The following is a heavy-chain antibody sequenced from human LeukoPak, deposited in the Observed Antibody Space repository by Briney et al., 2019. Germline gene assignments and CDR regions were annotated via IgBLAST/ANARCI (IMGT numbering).Heavy chain of an antibody. D-gene: IGHD6-13*01. CDR2: INHSGST. J-gene: IGHJ4*02. V-gene: IGHV4-34*01. CDR3: ASSYSSSWYYFDY. Sequence: SETLSLTCAVYGGSFSGYYWSWIRQPPGKGLEWIGEINHSGSTNYNPSLKSRVTISVDRSKNQFSLKLSSVTAADTAVYYCASSYSSSWYYFDYWGQGTLVTVSS. CDR1: GGSFSGYY.